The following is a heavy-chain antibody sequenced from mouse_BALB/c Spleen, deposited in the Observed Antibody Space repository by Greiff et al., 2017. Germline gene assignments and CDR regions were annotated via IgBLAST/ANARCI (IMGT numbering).Heavy chain of an antibody. D-gene: IGHD1-1*01. Sequence: DVMLVESGGGLVQPGGSRKLSCAASGFTFSSFGMHWVRQAPEKGLEWVAYISSGSSTNYYADTVKGRFTISRDNPNNTLFLQMTSLRSEDTAVYYCARYYYGSSYFDDWGAGTTVTVSS. V-gene: IGHV5-17*02. CDR2: ISSGSSTN. CDR3: ARYYYGSSYFDD. J-gene: IGHJ1*01. CDR1: GFTFSSFG.